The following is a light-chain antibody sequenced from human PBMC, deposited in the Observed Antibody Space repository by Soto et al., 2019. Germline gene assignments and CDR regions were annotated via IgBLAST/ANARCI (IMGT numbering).Light chain of an antibody. CDR1: QNIITY. Sequence: DVQLTQSPSSLSVFVGDSVTVTCRASQNIITYLHWYHQKPGEAPTLLINAASTLHSGVPSRFSGSGSGTDFTLTINSLQPEDVGTYYCQQSYSNPTFGQGTTVEIK. V-gene: IGKV1-39*01. CDR3: QQSYSNPT. J-gene: IGKJ1*01. CDR2: AAS.